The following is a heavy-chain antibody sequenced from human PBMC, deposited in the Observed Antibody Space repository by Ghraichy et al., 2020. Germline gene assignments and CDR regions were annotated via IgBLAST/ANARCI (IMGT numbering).Heavy chain of an antibody. CDR3: ARERLGTGSYSADF. J-gene: IGHJ4*02. D-gene: IGHD3-16*01. CDR2: INPNNGGT. Sequence: ASVKVSCKPSGYTFTAFYIHWVRRAPGQGLEWMGWINPNNGGTIYDQKFQGRIAMTRDTSISTVYMELSGLTSDDSAIYLCARERLGTGSYSADFWGQGTLVTVSP. CDR1: GYTFTAFY. V-gene: IGHV1-2*02.